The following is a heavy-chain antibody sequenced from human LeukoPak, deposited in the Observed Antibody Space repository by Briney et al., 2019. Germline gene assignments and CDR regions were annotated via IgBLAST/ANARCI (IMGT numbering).Heavy chain of an antibody. CDR1: GYTFTSYG. Sequence: ASVKVSCKASGYTFTSYGISWVRQAPGQGLEGRGWICAYNGNTNDAQKLQGGDSMTPDTITRTASMEMWSLRSDDTAVYYSAGGGYTDAFDIWGQGKMVTVSS. CDR3: AGGGYTDAFDI. D-gene: IGHD5-24*01. J-gene: IGHJ3*02. CDR2: ICAYNGNT. V-gene: IGHV1-18*01.